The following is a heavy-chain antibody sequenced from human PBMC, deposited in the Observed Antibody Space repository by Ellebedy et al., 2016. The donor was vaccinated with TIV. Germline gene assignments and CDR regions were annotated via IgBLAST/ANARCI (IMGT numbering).Heavy chain of an antibody. Sequence: PGGSLRLSCAASGFTFSSYAMHWVRQAPGKGLEWVAAISSDGSNKHYADSVKGRFTISRDNSENTLYLQMNSLRTEDTATYYCARDPYCTSSNCYGHLDYWGQGTLVTVSS. D-gene: IGHD2/OR15-2a*01. CDR3: ARDPYCTSSNCYGHLDY. J-gene: IGHJ4*02. CDR2: ISSDGSNK. CDR1: GFTFSSYA. V-gene: IGHV3-30*16.